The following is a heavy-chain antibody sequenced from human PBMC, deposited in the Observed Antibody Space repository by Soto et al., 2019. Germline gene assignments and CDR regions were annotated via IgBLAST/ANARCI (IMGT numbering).Heavy chain of an antibody. CDR2: IIPKLGSA. CDR3: ARVGDGYDSGAVY. J-gene: IGHJ4*02. Sequence: QVQLVQSGAEVKEPGSSVKVSCKASGGGNLRDYRTTWVRRAPGQGLEWLGGIIPKLGSANYAQNFQGRVTVTADDSTTTVYMELRSLRSDDTAVNYCARVGDGYDSGAVYWGQETPVTISS. CDR1: GGGNLRDYR. D-gene: IGHD5-12*01. V-gene: IGHV1-69*01.